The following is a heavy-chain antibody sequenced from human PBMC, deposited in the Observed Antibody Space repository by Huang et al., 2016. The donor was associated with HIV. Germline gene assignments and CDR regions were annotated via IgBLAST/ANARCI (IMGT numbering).Heavy chain of an antibody. Sequence: EVQLVESGGGLAQPGGSLRLSCVASGYTFSTYSMNWVRQALGKGLEWVSDISKTSGATSYAESVKGRFTVSRDNVKNSLYLQMNRLRVEDTAMYYCVRDSSSGLQLRYWGQGALVIVS. J-gene: IGHJ4*02. CDR2: ISKTSGAT. CDR3: VRDSSSGLQLRY. V-gene: IGHV3-48*01. CDR1: GYTFSTYS. D-gene: IGHD3-22*01.